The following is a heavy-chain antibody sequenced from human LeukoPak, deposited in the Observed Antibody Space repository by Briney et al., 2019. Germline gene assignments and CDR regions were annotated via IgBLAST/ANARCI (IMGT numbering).Heavy chain of an antibody. Sequence: GGSLRLSCAASGFIFSTYSMNWVRQAPGKGLEWVSGISAGATRTYYAASVRGRFTISRDNSQNTLYLHMNSLRAEDTAVYFCAKYAVREIFFGDYWGQGTLVAVSS. J-gene: IGHJ4*02. V-gene: IGHV3-23*01. D-gene: IGHD3-3*01. CDR1: GFIFSTYS. CDR3: AKYAVREIFFGDY. CDR2: ISAGATRT.